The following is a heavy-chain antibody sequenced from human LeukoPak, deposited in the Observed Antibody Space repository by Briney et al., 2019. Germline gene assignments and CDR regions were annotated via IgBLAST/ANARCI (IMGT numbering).Heavy chain of an antibody. V-gene: IGHV3-48*01. CDR3: ARDQWLDY. Sequence: GGSLRLSCAASGFPFSGYIMKWVRQAPGNGLEWVSFIGSSGNTIYYADSVKGRFTVSRDNAKNSLYLQMNTLRAEDTAVYYCARDQWLDYWGQGTLVTVSS. CDR1: GFPFSGYI. D-gene: IGHD6-19*01. J-gene: IGHJ4*02. CDR2: IGSSGNTI.